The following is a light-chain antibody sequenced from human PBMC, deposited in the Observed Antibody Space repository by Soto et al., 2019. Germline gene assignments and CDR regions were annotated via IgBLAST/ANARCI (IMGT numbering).Light chain of an antibody. CDR1: SSDVGSYNL. CDR2: EGS. CDR3: CSYAGSSTFYV. V-gene: IGLV2-23*03. Sequence: QSVLTQPASVPGSPGQSITISCTGTSSDVGSYNLVSWYQQHPGKAPKLMIYEGSKRPSGVSNRFSGSKSGNTASLTISGLQAEDEADYYCCSYAGSSTFYVFGTGTKSPS. J-gene: IGLJ1*01.